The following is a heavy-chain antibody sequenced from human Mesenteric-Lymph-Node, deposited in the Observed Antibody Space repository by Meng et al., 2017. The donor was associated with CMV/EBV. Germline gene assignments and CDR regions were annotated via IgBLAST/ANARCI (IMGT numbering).Heavy chain of an antibody. CDR1: GGSFSGYY. Sequence: QVQPQQWGAGLLKPSENLSLTCAVYGGSFSGYYWSWIRQPPGKGLEWIGEINHSGSTNYNPSLKSRVTISVDTSKNQFSLKLSSVTAADTAVYYCARHQRWLKSEGGFNYWGQGTLVTGSS. D-gene: IGHD4-23*01. CDR3: ARHQRWLKSEGGFNY. J-gene: IGHJ4*02. CDR2: INHSGST. V-gene: IGHV4-34*01.